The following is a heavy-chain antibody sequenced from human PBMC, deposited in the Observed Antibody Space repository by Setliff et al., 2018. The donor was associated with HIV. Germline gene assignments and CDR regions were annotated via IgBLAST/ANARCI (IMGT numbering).Heavy chain of an antibody. CDR3: ARDPPGYGDSKDY. Sequence: SETLSLTCTVSGGSINSFYWNWVRQPAGRGLEWIGRIFASGNTNYNPSLKSRVTMSVDTSKNQFSLNLNSVTAADTAVYYCARDPPGYGDSKDYWGQGTLVTVSS. CDR1: GGSINSFY. CDR2: IFASGNT. J-gene: IGHJ4*02. D-gene: IGHD4-17*01. V-gene: IGHV4-4*07.